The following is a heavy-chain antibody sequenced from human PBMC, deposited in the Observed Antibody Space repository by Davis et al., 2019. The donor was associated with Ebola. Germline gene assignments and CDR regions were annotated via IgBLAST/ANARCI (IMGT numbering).Heavy chain of an antibody. D-gene: IGHD3-10*01. V-gene: IGHV7-4-1*02. CDR2: VNTNTRNP. Sequence: ASVKVSCKASGYTFTTYAMNWVRQAPGQGLELMGWVNTNTRNPTYAQGFTGRFVFSLDTSVSTAYLQISTLKTEDTAVYYCARRVTLVRGVPSGMDVWGQGTTVTVSS. CDR3: ARRVTLVRGVPSGMDV. J-gene: IGHJ6*02. CDR1: GYTFTTYA.